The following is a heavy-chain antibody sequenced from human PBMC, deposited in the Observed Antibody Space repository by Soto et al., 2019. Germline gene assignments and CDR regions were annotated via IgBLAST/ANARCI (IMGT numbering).Heavy chain of an antibody. D-gene: IGHD3-3*01. J-gene: IGHJ5*02. CDR2: IDHSGYT. Sequence: QVQLQQWGAGLLKPSETLSLTCAVYGGSFSGYYWNWIRQPPGKGLEWIGEIDHSGYTNYNPSLKSRVTISVDTSKNQFSLRLTSVTAADPAVYYCARVRDWFDPWGQGTLVTVSS. V-gene: IGHV4-34*01. CDR1: GGSFSGYY. CDR3: ARVRDWFDP.